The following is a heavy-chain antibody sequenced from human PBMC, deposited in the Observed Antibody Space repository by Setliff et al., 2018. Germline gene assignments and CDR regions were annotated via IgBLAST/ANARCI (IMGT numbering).Heavy chain of an antibody. CDR1: GYIFTNYW. V-gene: IGHV5-51*01. CDR3: TRHEDRNKCTSSSCYRENDAFDV. Sequence: LGESLKISCKASGYIFTNYWIGWVRQMPGKGLEWMGVIYPGDSDTRYSPSFQGQVTILADKSINTAYLQWSSLKASDTAIYYCTRHEDRNKCTSSSCYRENDAFDVWGQGAMVTVSS. D-gene: IGHD2-2*01. CDR2: IYPGDSDT. J-gene: IGHJ3*01.